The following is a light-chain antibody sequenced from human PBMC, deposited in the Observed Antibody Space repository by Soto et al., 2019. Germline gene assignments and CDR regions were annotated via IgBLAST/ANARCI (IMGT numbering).Light chain of an antibody. CDR2: LAS. Sequence: EIVLTQSPATLSSFPGDRVTLSCRASQAVNTRLAWYQYRPGQAPRLLIYLASNRAAGVPARFSGSGSGTDFTLTISDVEPEDFAVYYCHQRQSWPRTFGQGTTVDI. V-gene: IGKV3-11*01. J-gene: IGKJ1*01. CDR1: QAVNTR. CDR3: HQRQSWPRT.